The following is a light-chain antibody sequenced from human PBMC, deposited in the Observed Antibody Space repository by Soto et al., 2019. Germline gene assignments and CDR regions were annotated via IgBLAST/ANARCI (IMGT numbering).Light chain of an antibody. J-gene: IGLJ2*01. CDR2: EVS. V-gene: IGLV2-14*01. CDR1: SSDVGRYNY. CDR3: SSYTSSSTPVV. Sequence: QSALTQPASVSGSPGQSITISCTGTSSDVGRYNYVSWYQQHPGKAPKLMIYEVSNRPSGVSNRFSGSKSGNTASLTISGLQAEDEADYCCSSYTSSSTPVVFGGGTKLTVL.